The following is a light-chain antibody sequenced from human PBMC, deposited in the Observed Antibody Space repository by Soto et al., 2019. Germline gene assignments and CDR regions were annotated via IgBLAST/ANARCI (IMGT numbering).Light chain of an antibody. CDR2: GAS. CDR1: QSVSSNY. J-gene: IGKJ2*01. Sequence: EIVLTQSPGTLSLSPGGRATLSCRAAQSVSSNYLAWYQQTPGQAPRLLIYGASSRATGIPDRFSGSGSGTDFTLTISRLEPEDFAVYYCQHYGSSPPNTFGQGTKLEIK. V-gene: IGKV3-20*01. CDR3: QHYGSSPPNT.